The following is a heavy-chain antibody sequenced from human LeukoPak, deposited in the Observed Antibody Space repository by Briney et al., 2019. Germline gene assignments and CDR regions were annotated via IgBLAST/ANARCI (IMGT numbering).Heavy chain of an antibody. Sequence: SVKVSCKASGYTFTGYYMHWVRQAPGQGLEWMGGIIPIFGTANYAQKFQGRVTITADKSTSTAYMELSSLRSEDTAVYYCAREGSTSRRGDNWFDPWGQGTLVTVSS. J-gene: IGHJ5*02. CDR2: IIPIFGTA. CDR1: GYTFTGYY. CDR3: AREGSTSRRGDNWFDP. D-gene: IGHD2-2*01. V-gene: IGHV1-69*06.